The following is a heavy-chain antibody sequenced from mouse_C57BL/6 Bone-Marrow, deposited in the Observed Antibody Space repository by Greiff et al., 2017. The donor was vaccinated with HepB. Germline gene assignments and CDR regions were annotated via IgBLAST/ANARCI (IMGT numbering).Heavy chain of an antibody. CDR1: EYEFPSHD. D-gene: IGHD1-1*01. CDR3: ARHRYYGSSYGYFDV. J-gene: IGHJ1*03. CDR2: INSDGGST. V-gene: IGHV5-2*01. Sequence: EVKVVESGGGLVQPGESLKLSCESNEYEFPSHDMSWVRKTPEKRLELVAAINSDGGSTYYPDTMERRFIISRDNTKKTLYLQMSSLRSEDTALYYCARHRYYGSSYGYFDVWGTGTTVTVSS.